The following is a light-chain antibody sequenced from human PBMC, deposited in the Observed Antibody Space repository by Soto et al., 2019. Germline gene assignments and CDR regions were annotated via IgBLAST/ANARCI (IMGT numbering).Light chain of an antibody. CDR3: QVWDTHTDHVL. CDR2: ENS. CDR1: NIGSKS. V-gene: IGLV3-21*02. Sequence: SYVLTQPPSVSVAPGQTATITCGADNIGSKSVQWYQQRSGQAPVMAVYENSDRPSGTPERFAGSSSGNTATLSINRVEAGDEADYYCQVWDTHTDHVLFGGGTQLAV. J-gene: IGLJ2*01.